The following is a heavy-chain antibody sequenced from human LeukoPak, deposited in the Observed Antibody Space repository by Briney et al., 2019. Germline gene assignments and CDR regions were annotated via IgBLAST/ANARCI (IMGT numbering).Heavy chain of an antibody. CDR3: ARDGPPNY. Sequence: GGSLRLSCAASGFTFSSHWMHWGRQAPGKGLVWVSRINPDGSSTTYADSVKGRFTISRDNAKNTLYLQMNSLRAEDTAVYFCARDGPPNYWGQGTLVTVSS. CDR2: INPDGSST. CDR1: GFTFSSHW. V-gene: IGHV3-74*01. J-gene: IGHJ4*02.